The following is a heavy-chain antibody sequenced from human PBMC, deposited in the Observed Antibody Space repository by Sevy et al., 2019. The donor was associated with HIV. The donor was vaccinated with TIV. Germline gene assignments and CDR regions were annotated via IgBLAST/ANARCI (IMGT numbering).Heavy chain of an antibody. CDR2: ISASGGST. Sequence: GGSLRLSCTASGFTFSSYVISWVRQAPGKGLEWVSTISASGGSTYYADSVKGRFTISRDNSKKNVYLDMNSLRAEDTAIYYCAKDLAYDNTYLDYWGQGTLVTVSS. J-gene: IGHJ4*02. V-gene: IGHV3-23*01. CDR1: GFTFSSYV. CDR3: AKDLAYDNTYLDY. D-gene: IGHD3-22*01.